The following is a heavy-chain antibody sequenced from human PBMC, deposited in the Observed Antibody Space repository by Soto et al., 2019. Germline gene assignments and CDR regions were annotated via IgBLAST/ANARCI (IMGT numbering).Heavy chain of an antibody. CDR3: ARVRALDSGGRYYYYCMDV. V-gene: IGHV4-59*01. D-gene: IGHD6-19*01. J-gene: IGHJ6*03. CDR2: IYYSGST. CDR1: GGSISSYY. Sequence: SETLSLTCTVSGGSISSYYWSWIRQPPGKGLEWIGYIYYSGSTNYNPSLRSRVTISVDTSKNQFSLKLSSVTAADTAVYYCARVRALDSGGRYYYYCMDVWGRGTTVTVSS.